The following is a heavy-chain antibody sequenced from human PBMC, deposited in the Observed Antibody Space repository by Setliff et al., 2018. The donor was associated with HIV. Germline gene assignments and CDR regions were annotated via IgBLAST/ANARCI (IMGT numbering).Heavy chain of an antibody. J-gene: IGHJ5*02. CDR1: GDTFSRYA. V-gene: IGHV1-69*05. D-gene: IGHD6-13*01. CDR2: IIPIFDAS. Sequence: SVKVSCKASGDTFSRYAISWVRQAPGQGLEWMGRIIPIFDASNYAQGFQGRLTVTTDTSTSTVYLELRLLTSDDTAIYYCAREGHLAAPGSSEFDPWGQGTLVTVSS. CDR3: AREGHLAAPGSSEFDP.